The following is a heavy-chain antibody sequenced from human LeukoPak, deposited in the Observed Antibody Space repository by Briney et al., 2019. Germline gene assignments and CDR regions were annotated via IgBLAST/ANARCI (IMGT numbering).Heavy chain of an antibody. CDR1: GGSIGGDH. J-gene: IGHJ4*02. D-gene: IGHD6-19*01. Sequence: SETLSLTCTISGGSIGGDHWSWIRQAPGKGLEWIGYISYTGSTSYNPSLRNRVTISLHTSKNQFSLRLTSVTAADTAVYYCARAVTGTSMVDYWGQGTLVAVSS. V-gene: IGHV4-59*08. CDR2: ISYTGST. CDR3: ARAVTGTSMVDY.